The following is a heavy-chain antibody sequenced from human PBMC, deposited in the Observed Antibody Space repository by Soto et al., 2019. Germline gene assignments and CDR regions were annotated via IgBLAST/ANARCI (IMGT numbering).Heavy chain of an antibody. D-gene: IGHD3-22*01. CDR3: TKGYYYDTCGYFDS. CDR1: GFSVSMSH. V-gene: IGHV3-53*01. J-gene: IGHJ4*02. CDR2: IYSGGAT. Sequence: GGSLRPSCAAAGFSVSMSHISWVRPAPGKGLEWVSVIYSGGATHYAISVKGRLIISKDKSQTTADLHMNSLRAAATPVNYCTKGYYYDTCGYFDSWGRGTLVTVSS.